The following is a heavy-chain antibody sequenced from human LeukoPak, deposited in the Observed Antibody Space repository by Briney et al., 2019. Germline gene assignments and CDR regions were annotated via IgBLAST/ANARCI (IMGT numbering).Heavy chain of an antibody. CDR1: GGSISSSNNY. Sequence: PSETLSLTCTVSGGSISSSNNYWAWIRQPPGKGLEWIGAIYYSGKTYYNPSLKSRVIISVDMSKSQFSLKLSSVTAADTAVYYCARRGDYGDPVNYWGQGTLVTVSS. D-gene: IGHD4-17*01. V-gene: IGHV4-39*01. CDR3: ARRGDYGDPVNY. CDR2: IYYSGKT. J-gene: IGHJ4*02.